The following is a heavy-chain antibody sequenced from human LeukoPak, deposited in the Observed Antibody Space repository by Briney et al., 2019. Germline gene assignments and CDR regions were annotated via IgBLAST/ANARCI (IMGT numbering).Heavy chain of an antibody. CDR3: ARDKIVGATHFDY. Sequence: PGGSLRLSCAASGFTFSTYWMSWVRQAPGKGLEGLANIQQDGSEKYYVDSVKGRFTISRDNAKNSLYLQMNSLRAEDTAVYYCARDKIVGATHFDYWGQGTLVTVSS. CDR2: IQQDGSEK. D-gene: IGHD1-26*01. V-gene: IGHV3-7*01. J-gene: IGHJ4*02. CDR1: GFTFSTYW.